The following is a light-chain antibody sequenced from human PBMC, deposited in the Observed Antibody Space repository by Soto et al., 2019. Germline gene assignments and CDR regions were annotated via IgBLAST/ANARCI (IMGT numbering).Light chain of an antibody. J-gene: IGKJ2*01. CDR1: QGINKF. V-gene: IGKV1-9*01. Sequence: DTQLTQSPSSLSASVGDRVTITCRASQGINKFLAWYQQRPGKAPQLLVYGASTLQSGVPSRFSGSGSGTDFTLTISSLQPEDFATYYCQQLTNFRFTFGQGTKLDIK. CDR2: GAS. CDR3: QQLTNFRFT.